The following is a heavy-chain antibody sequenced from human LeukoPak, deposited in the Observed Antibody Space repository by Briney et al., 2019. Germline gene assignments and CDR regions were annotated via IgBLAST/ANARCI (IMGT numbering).Heavy chain of an antibody. Sequence: GGSLRLSCAASGFTFSDYYMSWIRQAPGKGLEWVSYTSSSSSYTNYADSVKGRLTISRDNAKNSLYLQMNSLRAEDTAVYYCARVAVAGTEDAFDIWGQGTMVTVSS. CDR2: TSSSSSYT. CDR3: ARVAVAGTEDAFDI. D-gene: IGHD6-19*01. V-gene: IGHV3-11*06. J-gene: IGHJ3*02. CDR1: GFTFSDYY.